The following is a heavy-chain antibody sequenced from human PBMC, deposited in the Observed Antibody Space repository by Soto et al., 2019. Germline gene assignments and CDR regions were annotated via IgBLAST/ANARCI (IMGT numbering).Heavy chain of an antibody. D-gene: IGHD3-9*01. J-gene: IGHJ6*02. CDR1: GYTFTGYY. CDR2: ISAYNGNT. V-gene: IGHV1-18*04. CDR3: ARDVDPRYFDWLLSPYYYYYGMDV. Sequence: ASVKVSCKASGYTFTGYYMHWVRQAPGQGLEWMGWISAYNGNTNYAQKLQGRVTMTTDTSTSTAYMELRSLRSDDTAVYYCARDVDPRYFDWLLSPYYYYYGMDVWGQGTTVTVSS.